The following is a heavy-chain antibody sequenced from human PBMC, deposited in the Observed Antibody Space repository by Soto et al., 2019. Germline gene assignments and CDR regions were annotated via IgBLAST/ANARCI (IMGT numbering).Heavy chain of an antibody. CDR1: GCTFSSYA. D-gene: IGHD3-3*01. J-gene: IGHJ4*02. CDR2: ISYDGSNK. V-gene: IGHV3-30-3*01. CDR3: ARVLTGRVFWSGYCDY. Sequence: VQLVESGGGVVQPGRSLRLSCAASGCTFSSYAMHWVRQAPAKGLEWVAVISYDGSNKYYADSVKGRFTISRDNSKNTLYLQMNSLRAEDTAVYYCARVLTGRVFWSGYCDYWGQGTLVTVSS.